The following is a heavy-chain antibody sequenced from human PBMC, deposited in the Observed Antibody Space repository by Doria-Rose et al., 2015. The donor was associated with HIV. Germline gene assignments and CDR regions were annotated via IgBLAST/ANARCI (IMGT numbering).Heavy chain of an antibody. CDR2: ISWDSGAK. CDR3: AKAPIIGPKYYFYMDV. D-gene: IGHD3-3*01. J-gene: IGHJ6*03. V-gene: IGHV3-9*01. Sequence: VQLVQSGGGLVPPGRSLRLSCVGSGFSFESYAMHWVRLAPGKGLELVAGISWDSGAKGNADSVEGRFTISRDNAKKSVYLEMRSLRPEDTAFYYCAKAPIIGPKYYFYMDVWGKGTSVTVSS. CDR1: GFSFESYA.